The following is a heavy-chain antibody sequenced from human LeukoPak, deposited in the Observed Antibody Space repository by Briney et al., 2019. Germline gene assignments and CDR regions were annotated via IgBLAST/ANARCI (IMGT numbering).Heavy chain of an antibody. CDR2: IYYSGST. CDR1: GGSISSYY. D-gene: IGHD3-22*01. Sequence: SETLSLTCTVSGGSISSYYWSWIRQPPGKGLEWIGYIYYSGSTNYNPSLKSRVTISVDTSKNQFSLRLSSVTAADTAVYYCARVADSSGYLDAFDIWGQGTMVTVSS. J-gene: IGHJ3*02. CDR3: ARVADSSGYLDAFDI. V-gene: IGHV4-59*01.